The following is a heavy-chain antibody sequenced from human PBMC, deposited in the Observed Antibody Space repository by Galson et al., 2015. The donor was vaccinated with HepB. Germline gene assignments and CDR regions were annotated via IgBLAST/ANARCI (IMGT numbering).Heavy chain of an antibody. D-gene: IGHD3-10*01. CDR1: GFTFSSYW. V-gene: IGHV3-7*03. CDR2: IKQDGSEK. CDR3: ARELWFGEFLLNGYDY. Sequence: SLRLSCAASGFTFSSYWMSWVRQAPGKGLEWVANIKQDGSEKYYVDSVKGRFTISRDNAKNSLYLQMNSLRAEDTAVYYCARELWFGEFLLNGYDYWGQGTLVTVSS. J-gene: IGHJ4*02.